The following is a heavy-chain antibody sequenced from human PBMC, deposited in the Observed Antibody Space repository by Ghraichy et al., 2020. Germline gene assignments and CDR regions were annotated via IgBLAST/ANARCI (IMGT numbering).Heavy chain of an antibody. CDR1: GGSFSGYY. Sequence: SETLSLTCAVYGGSFSGYYWSWIRQPPGKGLEWIGEINHSGSTNYNPSLKSRVTISVDTSKNQFSLKLSSVTAADTAVYYCARLVTPRFLEWFSNDAFDIWGQGTMVTVSS. V-gene: IGHV4-34*01. D-gene: IGHD3-3*01. CDR3: ARLVTPRFLEWFSNDAFDI. J-gene: IGHJ3*02. CDR2: INHSGST.